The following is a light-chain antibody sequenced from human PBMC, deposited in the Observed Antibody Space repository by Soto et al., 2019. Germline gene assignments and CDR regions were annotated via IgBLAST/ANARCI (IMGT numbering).Light chain of an antibody. Sequence: EIVLTQSPGTLSLSPGERATLSCRASQSVSSSYLAWYQQKPGQAPRLLIYTTSIRATGIPDRFSGSGSGTDFTLTISSLQPEDVATYFCQKYNSALTFGQGTRLEIK. CDR1: QSVSSSY. CDR3: QKYNSALT. J-gene: IGKJ5*01. V-gene: IGKV3-20*01. CDR2: TTS.